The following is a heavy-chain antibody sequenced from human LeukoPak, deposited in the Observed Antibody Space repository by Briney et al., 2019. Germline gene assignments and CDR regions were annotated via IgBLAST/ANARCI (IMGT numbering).Heavy chain of an antibody. J-gene: IGHJ4*02. CDR3: ARVGVYYDSSAYYDY. V-gene: IGHV1-2*02. CDR1: GGTFSSYA. Sequence: ASVKASCKASGGTFSSYAISWVRQAPGQGLEWMGWINPNSGGTNYAQKFQGRVTMTRDTSISTAYMELSRLRSDDTAVYYCARVGVYYDSSAYYDYWGQGTLATVSS. D-gene: IGHD3-22*01. CDR2: INPNSGGT.